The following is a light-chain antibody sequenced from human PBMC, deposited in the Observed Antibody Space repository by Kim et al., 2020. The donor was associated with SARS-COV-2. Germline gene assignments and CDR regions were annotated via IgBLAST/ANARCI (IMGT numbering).Light chain of an antibody. CDR2: YDR. Sequence: APGKTARITCGGNNIGSKSVHWYQQKPGQAPVLGIHYDRDRPSGIPEGLSGSNSGNTATLTISRVEAGDEADYYCQVWDSSSDHRVFGGGTQLTVL. V-gene: IGLV3-21*04. CDR3: QVWDSSSDHRV. J-gene: IGLJ3*02. CDR1: NIGSKS.